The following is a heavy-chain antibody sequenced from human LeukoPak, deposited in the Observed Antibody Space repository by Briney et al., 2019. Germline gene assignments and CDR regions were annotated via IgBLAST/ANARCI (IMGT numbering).Heavy chain of an antibody. CDR3: ARALSVRRGYSMADY. Sequence: ASVKVSCKASGYTFTTYYIHWVRQAPGQGLEWMGWINPNSGGTNYAQKFQGRVTMTRDTSISTAYMELSRLRSDDTAVYYCARALSVRRGYSMADYWGQGTLVTVSS. V-gene: IGHV1-2*02. CDR1: GYTFTTYY. CDR2: INPNSGGT. D-gene: IGHD5-18*01. J-gene: IGHJ4*02.